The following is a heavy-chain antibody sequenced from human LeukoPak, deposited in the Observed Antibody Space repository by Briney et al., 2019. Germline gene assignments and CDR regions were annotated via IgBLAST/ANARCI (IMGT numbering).Heavy chain of an antibody. D-gene: IGHD6-13*01. CDR2: IRQDGSEK. CDR1: GFTFSSHW. CDR3: AREAPVDSSSWYREGYFDY. J-gene: IGHJ4*02. V-gene: IGHV3-7*01. Sequence: QSGGSLRLSCAASGFTFSSHWMTWVRQAPGKGLEWVANIRQDGSEKYYVDSVKGRFTISRDNAKNSLYLHMNSLRGEDTAVYYCAREAPVDSSSWYREGYFDYWGQGTLVTVSS.